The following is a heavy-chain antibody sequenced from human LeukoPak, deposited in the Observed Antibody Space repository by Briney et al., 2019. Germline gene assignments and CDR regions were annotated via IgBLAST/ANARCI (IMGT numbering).Heavy chain of an antibody. J-gene: IGHJ6*02. CDR3: ASVRVGYYYYGMDV. D-gene: IGHD3-10*01. CDR1: GYTFINND. V-gene: IGHV1-18*01. CDR2: ISAYNGNT. Sequence: ASVKVSCKASGYTFINNDINWVRRATGQGLEWMGWISAYNGNTNYAQKLQGRVTMTTDTSTSTAYMELRSLRSDDTAVYYCASVRVGYYYYGMDVWGQGTTVTVSS.